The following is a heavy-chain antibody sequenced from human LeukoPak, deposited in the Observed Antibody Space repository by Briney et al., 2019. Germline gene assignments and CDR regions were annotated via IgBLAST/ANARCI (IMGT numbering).Heavy chain of an antibody. J-gene: IGHJ6*03. Sequence: GGSLRLSCAASGFTFSSYEMNWVRQAPGKGLEWVSYISSSGSTIYYADSVKGRFTIFRDNAKNSLYLQMNSLRAEDTAVYYCAREGSVVVAARRGYYYYMDVWGKGTTVTVSS. CDR3: AREGSVVVAARRGYYYYMDV. CDR2: ISSSGSTI. V-gene: IGHV3-48*03. CDR1: GFTFSSYE. D-gene: IGHD2-15*01.